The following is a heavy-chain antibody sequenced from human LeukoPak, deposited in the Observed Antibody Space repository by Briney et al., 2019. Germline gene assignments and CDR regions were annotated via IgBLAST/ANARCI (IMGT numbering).Heavy chain of an antibody. V-gene: IGHV4-38-2*02. CDR3: ARDWGTPMAHTDH. D-gene: IGHD3-16*01. Sequence: SETLSLTCTVSGGSLSSPYYWGWIRQPPGKGLEWIGSIYHTGTAYYNPSLRSRVAMSVDTSKNQFSLNLSSVTAADTAVYYCARDWGTPMAHTDHWGQGTLVAVSS. CDR2: IYHTGTA. J-gene: IGHJ5*02. CDR1: GGSLSSPYY.